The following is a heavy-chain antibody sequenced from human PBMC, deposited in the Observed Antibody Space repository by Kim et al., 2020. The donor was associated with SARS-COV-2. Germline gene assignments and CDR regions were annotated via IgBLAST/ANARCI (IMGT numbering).Heavy chain of an antibody. J-gene: IGHJ4*01. Sequence: GGSLRLSCAASGFTFSSYAMSWVRQAPGKGLEWVSSINDSGDTTSYADSVKGRFTISRDNSKNTLYMQMNSLTAEDTAIYYCAKADCNNIGCHVRDYWGHGTLVTVSS. D-gene: IGHD2-2*01. V-gene: IGHV3-23*01. CDR3: AKADCNNIGCHVRDY. CDR2: INDSGDTT. CDR1: GFTFSSYA.